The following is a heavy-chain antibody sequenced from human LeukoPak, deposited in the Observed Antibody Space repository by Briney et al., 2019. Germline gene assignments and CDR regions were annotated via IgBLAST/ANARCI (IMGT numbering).Heavy chain of an antibody. Sequence: ASVKVSCKASGYTFTSYGISWVRQAPGQGLEWMGIINPSGGSTSYAQKFQGRVTMTRDTSTSTVYMELSSLRSEDTAVYYCARFPTHSYYMDVWGKGTTVTVSS. CDR3: ARFPTHSYYMDV. V-gene: IGHV1-46*01. CDR1: GYTFTSYG. CDR2: INPSGGST. J-gene: IGHJ6*03.